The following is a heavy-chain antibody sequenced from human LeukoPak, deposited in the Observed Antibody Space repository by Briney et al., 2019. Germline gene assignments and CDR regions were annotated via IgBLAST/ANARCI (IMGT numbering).Heavy chain of an antibody. Sequence: HPGGSLRLSCAASGFTFSDYYMSWIRQAPGKGLEWVSVIYSGGSTYYADSVKGRFIISRDNSKNTLSLQMNSLRAEDTAVYYCVRDLTWGQGTLVTVSS. V-gene: IGHV3-53*01. J-gene: IGHJ5*02. CDR1: GFTFSDYY. CDR3: VRDLT. CDR2: IYSGGST.